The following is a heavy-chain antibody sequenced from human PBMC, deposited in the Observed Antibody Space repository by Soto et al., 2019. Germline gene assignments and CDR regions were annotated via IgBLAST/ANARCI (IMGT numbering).Heavy chain of an antibody. CDR2: ISGGGGST. CDR1: GFTFSSYA. Sequence: EVQMLESGENLVQPGGSLRLSCVTSGFTFSSYAMSWVRQAPGKGLEWVSAISGGGGSTYYADSVKGRFTISRDNSKNTLYLQMSGLRVEDTAVYYCAKDYGDNVPGSGWYWGRGTLVTVSS. V-gene: IGHV3-23*01. CDR3: AKDYGDNVPGSGWY. J-gene: IGHJ4*02. D-gene: IGHD3-10*01.